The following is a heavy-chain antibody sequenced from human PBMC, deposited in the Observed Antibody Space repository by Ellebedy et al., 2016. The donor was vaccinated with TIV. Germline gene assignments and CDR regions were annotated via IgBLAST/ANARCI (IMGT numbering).Heavy chain of an antibody. Sequence: GGSLRLXXAASGFSFSSYWMHWVRQAPGKGLVWVSRVDTDGSITNYADSVKGRFTISRDNAKNSLYLQMNSLRAEDTAVYYCARATRDYYNGMDVWGQGTTVTVSS. J-gene: IGHJ6*02. CDR2: VDTDGSIT. CDR3: ARATRDYYNGMDV. D-gene: IGHD2-15*01. V-gene: IGHV3-74*01. CDR1: GFSFSSYW.